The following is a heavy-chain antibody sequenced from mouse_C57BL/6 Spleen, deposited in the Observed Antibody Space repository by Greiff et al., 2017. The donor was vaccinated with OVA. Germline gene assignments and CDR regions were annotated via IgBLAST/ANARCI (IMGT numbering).Heavy chain of an antibody. D-gene: IGHD2-5*01. Sequence: VQRVESGAELAKPGASVKLSCKASGYTFTSYWMHWVKQRPGQGLEWIGYINPSSGYTKYNQKFKDKATLTADKSSSTAYMQLSSLTYEDSAVYYCARDYSNSYYAMDYWGQGTSVTVSS. CDR1: GYTFTSYW. V-gene: IGHV1-7*01. J-gene: IGHJ4*01. CDR3: ARDYSNSYYAMDY. CDR2: INPSSGYT.